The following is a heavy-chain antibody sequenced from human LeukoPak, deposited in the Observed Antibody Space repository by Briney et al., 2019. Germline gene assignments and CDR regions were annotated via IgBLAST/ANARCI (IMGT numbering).Heavy chain of an antibody. CDR3: ARSRAAVVMGELIPSFYYGMDV. CDR2: IKQDGGER. D-gene: IGHD3-16*01. J-gene: IGHJ6*02. V-gene: IGHV3-7*03. CDR1: GFTFSNYW. Sequence: QPGGSLRLSCAASGFTFSNYWMSWVRQVPGKGLEWVATIKQDGGERYYVDSVEGRFTISRDNGKTSVYLQMNSLRADDTAVYYCARSRAAVVMGELIPSFYYGMDVWGQGTTVTVSS.